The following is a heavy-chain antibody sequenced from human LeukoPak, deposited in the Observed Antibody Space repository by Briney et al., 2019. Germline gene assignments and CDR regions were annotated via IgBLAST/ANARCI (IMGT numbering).Heavy chain of an antibody. J-gene: IGHJ4*02. D-gene: IGHD3-10*01. CDR3: ARSRGWFGELSSLFDY. Sequence: ASVKVSCKASGYTFTSYGISWVRQAPGQGLEWMGWISAYNGNTNYAQKLQGRATMTTDTSTSTAYMELRSLGSGDTAVYYCARSRGWFGELSSLFDYWGQGTLVTVSS. CDR1: GYTFTSYG. V-gene: IGHV1-18*01. CDR2: ISAYNGNT.